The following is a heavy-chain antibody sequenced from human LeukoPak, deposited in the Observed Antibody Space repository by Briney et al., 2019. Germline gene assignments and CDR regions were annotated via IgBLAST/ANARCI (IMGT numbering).Heavy chain of an antibody. CDR1: GGSISGYY. CDR3: ARGGYSSSWSVFDY. V-gene: IGHV4-59*01. Sequence: SETLSLTCTVSGGSISGYYWSWIRQPPGKGLEWIGYIYYSGSTNYNPSLKSRVTISVDTSKNQFSLKLSSVTAADTAVYYCARGGYSSSWSVFDYWGQGTLVTVSS. D-gene: IGHD6-13*01. CDR2: IYYSGST. J-gene: IGHJ4*02.